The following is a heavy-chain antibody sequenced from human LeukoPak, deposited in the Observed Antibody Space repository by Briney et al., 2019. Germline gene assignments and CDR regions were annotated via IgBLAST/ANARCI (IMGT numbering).Heavy chain of an antibody. V-gene: IGHV4-59*01. D-gene: IGHD2-2*01. CDR2: IYDSGRT. Sequence: PSETLSLTFTVSGGSISNYYCSWIRQPPGKGLEWIGYIYDSGRTKYNPSLKSRVTISVDTSKNQFSLKLSSVTAADTAVYYCAIGYHTNWFDPWGQGTLVTVSS. J-gene: IGHJ5*02. CDR1: GGSISNYY. CDR3: AIGYHTNWFDP.